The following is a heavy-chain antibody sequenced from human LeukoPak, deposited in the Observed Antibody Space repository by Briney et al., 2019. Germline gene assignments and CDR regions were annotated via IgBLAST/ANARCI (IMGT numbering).Heavy chain of an antibody. V-gene: IGHV1-69*04. CDR3: ARDPRYYDSSGYLEEVDY. D-gene: IGHD3-22*01. CDR2: IIPILGIA. J-gene: IGHJ4*02. Sequence: SVKVSCKASGGTFSSYTISWVRQAPGQGLEWMGRIIPILGIANYAQKFQGRVTITADKSTSTAYMELSSLRSEGTAVYYCARDPRYYDSSGYLEEVDYWGQGTLVTVSS. CDR1: GGTFSSYT.